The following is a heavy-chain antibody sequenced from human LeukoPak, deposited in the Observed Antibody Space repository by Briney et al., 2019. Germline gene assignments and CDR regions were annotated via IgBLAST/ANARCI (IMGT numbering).Heavy chain of an antibody. V-gene: IGHV3-33*01. CDR1: GFTFSTYG. Sequence: PGGSLRLSCAASGFTFSTYGMHWVRQAPGEELEWVAVIWYDGSIEYYADSVKGRFTISRDNSKNTLYLQMNSLRAEDTGVYYCARAVGPYDYWGQGTLVTVSS. CDR3: ARAVGPYDY. J-gene: IGHJ4*02. CDR2: IWYDGSIE. D-gene: IGHD3-10*01.